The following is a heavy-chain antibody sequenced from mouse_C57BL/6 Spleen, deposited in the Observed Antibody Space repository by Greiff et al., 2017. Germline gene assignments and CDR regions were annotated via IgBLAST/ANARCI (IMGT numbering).Heavy chain of an antibody. V-gene: IGHV3-6*01. CDR3: ARGGIYYDYDGDFDY. D-gene: IGHD2-4*01. Sequence: ESGPGLVKPSQSLSLTCSVTGYSITSGYYWNWIRQFPGNKLEWMGYISYDGSNNYNPSLKNRISITRDTSKNQFFLKLNSVTTEDTATYYCARGGIYYDYDGDFDYWGQGTTLTVSS. J-gene: IGHJ2*01. CDR1: GYSITSGYY. CDR2: ISYDGSN.